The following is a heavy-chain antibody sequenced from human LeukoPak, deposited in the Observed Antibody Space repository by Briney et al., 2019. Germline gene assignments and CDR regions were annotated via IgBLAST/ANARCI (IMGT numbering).Heavy chain of an antibody. D-gene: IGHD3-10*01. J-gene: IGHJ4*02. CDR3: ARHGSGSLIDY. CDR2: IYYSGST. V-gene: IGHV4-31*03. Sequence: SETLSLTCTVSGGSISSGGYYWSWIRQHPGKGLEWIGYIYYSGSTYYNPSFKSRVTISVDTSKNQFSLKLSSVTAADTAVYYCARHGSGSLIDYWGQGTLVTVSS. CDR1: GGSISSGGYY.